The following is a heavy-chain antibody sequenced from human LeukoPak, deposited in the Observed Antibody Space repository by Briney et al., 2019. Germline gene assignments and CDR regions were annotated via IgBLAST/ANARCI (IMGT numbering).Heavy chain of an antibody. CDR3: AKAVAEGRYFDY. CDR1: GFTFSSYG. D-gene: IGHD6-19*01. J-gene: IGHJ4*02. CDR2: ISYDGSNK. Sequence: GGSLRLSCAASGFTFSSYGMLWVRQAPGKGLEWVAVISYDGSNKYYADSVKGRFTISRDNSKNTLYLQMNSLRAEDTAVYYCAKAVAEGRYFDYWGQGTLVTVSS. V-gene: IGHV3-30*18.